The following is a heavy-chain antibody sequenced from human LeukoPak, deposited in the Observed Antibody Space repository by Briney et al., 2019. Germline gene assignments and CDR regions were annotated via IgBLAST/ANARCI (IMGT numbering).Heavy chain of an antibody. CDR1: GGSFSGYY. D-gene: IGHD5-18*01. Sequence: SETLSLTCAVYGGSFSGYYWSWIRQPPGKGLEWIGEINHSGSTNYNPSLKSQVTISVDTSKNQFSLKLSSVTAADTAVYYCARGSGYSYVDAFDIWGQGTMVTVSS. V-gene: IGHV4-34*01. CDR2: INHSGST. CDR3: ARGSGYSYVDAFDI. J-gene: IGHJ3*02.